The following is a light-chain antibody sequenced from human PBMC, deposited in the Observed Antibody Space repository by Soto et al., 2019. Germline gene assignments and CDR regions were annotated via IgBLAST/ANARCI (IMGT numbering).Light chain of an antibody. Sequence: DIQMTQSPSSVSASVGDRVTITCRASQDISSWLAWYQQRPGEAPKLLIFAASSLHDGVPSRFSGSGSGTYFTLTISSLQPEDFATYYCQQAKNFPRTFGQGTKVDLK. V-gene: IGKV1D-12*01. CDR3: QQAKNFPRT. CDR1: QDISSW. J-gene: IGKJ1*01. CDR2: AAS.